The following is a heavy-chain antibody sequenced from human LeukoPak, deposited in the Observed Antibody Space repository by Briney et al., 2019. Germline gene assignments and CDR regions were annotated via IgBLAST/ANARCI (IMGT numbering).Heavy chain of an antibody. Sequence: PSETLSLTCTVSGYSISSGYYWDWIRQPPGKGLEWIGSIYYSGSTYYNPSLKSRVTISVDTSKNQLSLKLSSVTAADTAVYYCARGGDIVVVVAATRDNWFDPWGQGTLVTVSS. D-gene: IGHD2-15*01. J-gene: IGHJ5*02. CDR1: GYSISSGYY. CDR3: ARGGDIVVVVAATRDNWFDP. CDR2: IYYSGST. V-gene: IGHV4-38-2*02.